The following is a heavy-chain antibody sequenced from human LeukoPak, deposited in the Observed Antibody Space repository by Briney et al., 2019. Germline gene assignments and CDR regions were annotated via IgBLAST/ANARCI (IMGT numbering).Heavy chain of an antibody. CDR1: GRCFRSYR. D-gene: IGHD3-22*01. Sequence: GGSLRLSCVASGRCFRSYRMKWVCQARGWGGGWVSYCSSCSSTISYADCVGERCTISRDNAKKSLYLQMTSLRAEDTAVYYCAKNFYDNGDSYDHDAFDIWGQGTMVTVSS. V-gene: IGHV3-48*04. CDR3: AKNFYDNGDSYDHDAFDI. J-gene: IGHJ3*02. CDR2: CSSCSSTI.